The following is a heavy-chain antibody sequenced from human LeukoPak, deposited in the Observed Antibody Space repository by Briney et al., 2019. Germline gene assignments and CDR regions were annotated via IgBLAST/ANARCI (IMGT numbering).Heavy chain of an antibody. J-gene: IGHJ3*02. D-gene: IGHD3-10*01. CDR2: ISYDGSDK. CDR1: GFTFSTYD. CDR3: AKDFGEAAFDI. Sequence: GGSLRLSCAASGFTFSTYDMHWVRQAPGKGLEWVAIISYDGSDKYCADSVRGRFTISRDNSKNTLYLQMNSLRAEDTAVYYCAKDFGEAAFDIWGQGTMVTVSS. V-gene: IGHV3-30*18.